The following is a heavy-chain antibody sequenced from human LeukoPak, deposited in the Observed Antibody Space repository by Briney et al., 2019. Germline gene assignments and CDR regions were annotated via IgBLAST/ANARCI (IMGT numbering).Heavy chain of an antibody. J-gene: IGHJ4*02. CDR1: GGSISSGSYY. CDR3: ARAKTRYCSGGSCYWGVAFDY. CDR2: IYTSGST. Sequence: PSETLSLTCTVSGGSISSGSYYWSWIRQPAGKGLEWIGRIYTSGSTNYNPSLKSRVTISVDTSKNQFSLKLSSVTAADTAVYYCARAKTRYCSGGSCYWGVAFDYWGQGTLVTVSS. V-gene: IGHV4-61*02. D-gene: IGHD2-15*01.